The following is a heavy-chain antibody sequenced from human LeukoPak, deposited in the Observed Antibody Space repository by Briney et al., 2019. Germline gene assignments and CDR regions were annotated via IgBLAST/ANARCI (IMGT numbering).Heavy chain of an antibody. V-gene: IGHV4-30-2*01. D-gene: IGHD3-10*01. J-gene: IGHJ4*02. CDR1: GGSNNCVHYL. CDR3: ARGCYGSGSQFDY. Sequence: SSETLSLTCAVFGGSNNCVHYLWRAIRQAPARGLWWNRYIYHTGLTPYTPSLKSRVTISVDRSKNQLSLKLSSVTAADTAVYYCARGCYGSGSQFDYGGRGTLVTVSS. CDR2: IYHTGLT.